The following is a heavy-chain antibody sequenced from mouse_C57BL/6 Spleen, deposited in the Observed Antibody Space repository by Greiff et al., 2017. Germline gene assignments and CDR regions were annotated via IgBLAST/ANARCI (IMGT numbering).Heavy chain of an antibody. CDR1: GYTFTDYY. Sequence: VQLQQSGPVLVKPGASVKMSCKASGYTFTDYYMNWVKQSHGKSLEWIGVINPYNGGTSYNQKFKGKATLTVDKSSSTAYMELNSLTSEDSAVYYCARSLTGPHWYFDVWGTGTTVTGAS. CDR3: ARSLTGPHWYFDV. CDR2: INPYNGGT. D-gene: IGHD4-1*01. V-gene: IGHV1-19*01. J-gene: IGHJ1*03.